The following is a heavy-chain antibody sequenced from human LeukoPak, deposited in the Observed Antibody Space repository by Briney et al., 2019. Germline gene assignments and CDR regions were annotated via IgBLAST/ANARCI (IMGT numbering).Heavy chain of an antibody. CDR1: GFTFSSYS. CDR3: ARDRGYSTFDY. CDR2: ISSSSSTI. Sequence: PGGSLRLSCAASGFTFSSYSMNWVRQAPGKGLEWLSYISSSSSTIYYADSVRGRSTISRDNAKNSLYLQMNSLRVDDTAVYYCARDRGYSTFDYWGQGTLVTVSS. V-gene: IGHV3-48*04. D-gene: IGHD4-23*01. J-gene: IGHJ4*02.